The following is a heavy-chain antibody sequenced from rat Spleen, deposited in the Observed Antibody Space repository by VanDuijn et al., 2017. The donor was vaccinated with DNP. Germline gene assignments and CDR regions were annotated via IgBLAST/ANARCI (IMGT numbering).Heavy chain of an antibody. CDR2: INKDSSTI. J-gene: IGHJ2*01. CDR3: AKGPNYGGWSDYFDY. D-gene: IGHD1-11*01. Sequence: EVKLVESGGGLVQPGRSLKLSCAASRFNFNDYWMGWVRQAPGKGLEWIGQINKDSSTINYNPSLKEKITISRDNAQNTLYLQMSKLGSEDTAIYYCAKGPNYGGWSDYFDYWGQGVMVTVSS. CDR1: RFNFNDYW. V-gene: IGHV4-2*01.